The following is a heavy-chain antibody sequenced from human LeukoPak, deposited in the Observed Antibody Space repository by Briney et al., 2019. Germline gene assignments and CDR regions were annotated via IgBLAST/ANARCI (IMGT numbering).Heavy chain of an antibody. V-gene: IGHV1-2*02. CDR1: GHTFTDYY. CDR3: ARVWDVLGYCSRTSCPTNAFDI. J-gene: IGHJ3*02. CDR2: INPNSGDT. Sequence: ASVKVSCKASGHTFTDYYIHWVRQAPGQGLEWMGWINPNSGDTNYAQKFQGRVSMTRDTSISTAYMELSSLRSDDTAVYYCARVWDVLGYCSRTSCPTNAFDIWGQGTMVTVSS. D-gene: IGHD2-2*01.